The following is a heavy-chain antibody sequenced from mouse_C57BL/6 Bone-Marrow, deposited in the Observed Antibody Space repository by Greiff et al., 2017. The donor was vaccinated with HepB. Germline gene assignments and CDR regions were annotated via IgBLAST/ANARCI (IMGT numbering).Heavy chain of an antibody. V-gene: IGHV1-81*01. CDR1: GYTFTSYG. CDR2: IYPRSGNT. Sequence: VQLQESGAELARPGASVKLSCTASGYTFTSYGISWVKQRTGQGLEWIGEIYPRSGNTYYNEKFKGKATLTADKSSSTAYMELRSLTSEDAAVYFCARRAAQATPFAYWGQGTLVTVSA. CDR3: ARRAAQATPFAY. D-gene: IGHD3-2*02. J-gene: IGHJ3*01.